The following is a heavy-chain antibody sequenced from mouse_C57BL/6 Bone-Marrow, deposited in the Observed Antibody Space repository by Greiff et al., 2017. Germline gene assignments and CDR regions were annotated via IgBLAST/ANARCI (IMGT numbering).Heavy chain of an antibody. CDR3: ARGCNYGRYYFDY. D-gene: IGHD2-4*01. Sequence: QVQLKESGAELVKPGASVKMSCKASGYTFTTYPIEWMKQNHGKSLEWIGNFHPYNDDTKYNEKFKGKATLTVEKSSSTVYLELSRLTSDDSAVDSCARGCNYGRYYFDYWGQGTTLTVSS. V-gene: IGHV1-47*01. CDR1: GYTFTTYP. J-gene: IGHJ2*01. CDR2: FHPYNDDT.